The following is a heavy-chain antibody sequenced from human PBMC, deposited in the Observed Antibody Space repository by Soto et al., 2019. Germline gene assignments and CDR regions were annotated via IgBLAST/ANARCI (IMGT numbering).Heavy chain of an antibody. CDR3: ARAHGYQLLSAFYGMDV. CDR1: GGSLSGYY. Sequence: SQTLSLTCAVYGGSLSGYYWSWIRQPPGNGLEWIGEINHSGSTNYNPSLKSRVTISVDTSKNQFSLKLSSVTAAGTAVYYCARAHGYQLLSAFYGMDVWGQGTTVTVSS. J-gene: IGHJ6*02. CDR2: INHSGST. D-gene: IGHD2-2*01. V-gene: IGHV4-34*01.